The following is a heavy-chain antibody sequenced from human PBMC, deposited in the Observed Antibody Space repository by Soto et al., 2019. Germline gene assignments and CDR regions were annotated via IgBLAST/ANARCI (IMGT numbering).Heavy chain of an antibody. CDR3: ERSSGSYDYYYGMDV. CDR2: IYTSAST. CDR1: GGSISSYY. D-gene: IGHD1-26*01. J-gene: IGHJ6*02. V-gene: IGHV4-4*07. Sequence: PSETLSLTCTVSGGSISSYYWSWIRQPAGKGLEWIGRIYTSASTNYNPSLKSRVIMSVDTSKNQFSLKLSSVTAADTAVYYCERSSGSYDYYYGMDVWGQGTTVTVSS.